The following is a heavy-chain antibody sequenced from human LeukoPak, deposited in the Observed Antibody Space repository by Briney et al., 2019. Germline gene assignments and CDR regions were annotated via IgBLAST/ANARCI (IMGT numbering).Heavy chain of an antibody. CDR2: ISDNDGST. V-gene: IGHV3-23*01. J-gene: IGHJ1*01. Sequence: GGSLTLSCAASGFTFNNYAMSWVRQTPGVGMEWVSAISDNDGSTYYTDSVKGRFTISRDNSKDTVYLQMNNLRAADTALYFCVRHDSYIPFWGQGSLVTVSS. D-gene: IGHD5-18*01. CDR3: VRHDSYIPF. CDR1: GFTFNNYA.